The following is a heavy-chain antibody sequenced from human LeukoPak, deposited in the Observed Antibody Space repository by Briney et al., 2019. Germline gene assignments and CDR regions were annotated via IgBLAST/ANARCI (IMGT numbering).Heavy chain of an antibody. J-gene: IGHJ3*02. Sequence: SQTLSLTCAISGDSVSSNSAAWNWIRQSPSRGLEWLGRTYYRSKWYNGYAVSVKSRITINPDTSKNQFSLQLNSVTPEDTAVYYCARAAYYDFWSGHVNAFDIWGQGTMVTVSS. D-gene: IGHD3-3*01. CDR2: TYYRSKWYN. V-gene: IGHV6-1*01. CDR3: ARAAYYDFWSGHVNAFDI. CDR1: GDSVSSNSAA.